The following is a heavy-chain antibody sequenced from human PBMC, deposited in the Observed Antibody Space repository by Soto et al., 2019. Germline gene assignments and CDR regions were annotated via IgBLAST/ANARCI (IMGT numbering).Heavy chain of an antibody. J-gene: IGHJ6*02. CDR1: GITLSSYW. V-gene: IGHV3-7*03. CDR3: ATTGAREVRGVVPSYGMDV. D-gene: IGHD3-10*01. Sequence: GGSRRLSCAASGITLSSYWMPWVRQTPGKGLEWVANIKQDRSEKYYVDSVKGRFTISRDNAKNSLYLQMSSLRAEDTAVYYCATTGAREVRGVVPSYGMDVWGRGTPVTVSS. CDR2: IKQDRSEK.